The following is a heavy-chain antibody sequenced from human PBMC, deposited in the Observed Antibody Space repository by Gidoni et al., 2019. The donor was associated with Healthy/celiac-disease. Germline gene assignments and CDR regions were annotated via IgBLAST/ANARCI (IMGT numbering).Heavy chain of an antibody. V-gene: IGHV3-21*01. CDR2: ISSSISYI. Sequence: EVQLVESGGGLVKPGGSLRLSCAASGFTVSSYSRNWVRQAPGKGLECVSSISSSISYIYYADSVKGRLTISRDNAKNSLYLQMNSLRAEDTAVYYCARDLAAAGKDAFDIWGQGTMVTVSS. CDR3: ARDLAAAGKDAFDI. D-gene: IGHD6-13*01. J-gene: IGHJ3*02. CDR1: GFTVSSYS.